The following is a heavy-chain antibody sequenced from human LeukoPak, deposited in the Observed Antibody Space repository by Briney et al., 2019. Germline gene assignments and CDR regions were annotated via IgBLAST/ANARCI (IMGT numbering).Heavy chain of an antibody. D-gene: IGHD3-9*01. Sequence: ASVKISCEVSGYTFTDYYMHWVQQAPGKGLEWMGLVDPEDGETIYAEKFQGRVTITADTSTDTAYMELSSLRSEDTAVYYCATVDDILTGYSTTDYWGQGTLVTVSS. CDR1: GYTFTDYY. CDR2: VDPEDGET. J-gene: IGHJ4*02. V-gene: IGHV1-69-2*01. CDR3: ATVDDILTGYSTTDY.